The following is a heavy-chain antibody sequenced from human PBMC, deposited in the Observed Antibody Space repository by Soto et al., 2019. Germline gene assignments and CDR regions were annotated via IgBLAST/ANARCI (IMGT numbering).Heavy chain of an antibody. CDR2: IYWNDDK. J-gene: IGHJ6*02. D-gene: IGHD1-26*01. V-gene: IGHV2-5*01. CDR1: GFSLSTSGVG. CDR3: AHTTVIVGATGYYYYGMDV. Sequence: GSGPTLAHLTPPLTLTCTFSGFSLSTSGVGVGWIRQPQGKALEWLALIYWNDDKRYSPSLKSRLTITNDTSKNQVDLTMTIMDPVDTATYYCAHTTVIVGATGYYYYGMDVWGQGTTVTVSS.